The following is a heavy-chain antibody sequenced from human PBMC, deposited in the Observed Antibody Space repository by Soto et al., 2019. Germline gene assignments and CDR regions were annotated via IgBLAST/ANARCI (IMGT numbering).Heavy chain of an antibody. CDR2: IYYSGST. CDR1: GGSISSGGYY. D-gene: IGHD5-12*01. Sequence: SETLSLTCTVSGGSISSGGYYWSWIRQHPGKGLEWIGYIYYSGSTYYNPSLKSRVTISVDTSKNQFSLKLSSVTAADTAVYYCARVYSGYDWVYMDVWGKGTTVTVSS. J-gene: IGHJ6*03. CDR3: ARVYSGYDWVYMDV. V-gene: IGHV4-31*03.